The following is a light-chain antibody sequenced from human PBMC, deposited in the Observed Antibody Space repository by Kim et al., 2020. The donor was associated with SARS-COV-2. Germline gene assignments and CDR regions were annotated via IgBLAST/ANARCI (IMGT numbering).Light chain of an antibody. J-gene: IGKJ4*01. CDR2: DAS. Sequence: SVGDRVTITCQASQDISNYLNWYQQKPGKAPKLLIYDASNLETGVPSRFSGSGSGTDFTFTISSLQPEDIATYYCQQYDNLLPLTFGGGTKVDIK. CDR1: QDISNY. V-gene: IGKV1-33*01. CDR3: QQYDNLLPLT.